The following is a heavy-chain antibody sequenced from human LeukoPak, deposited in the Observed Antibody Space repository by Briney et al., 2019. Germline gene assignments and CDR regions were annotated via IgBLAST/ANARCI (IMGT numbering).Heavy chain of an antibody. Sequence: SETLSLTCTVSGDSISSYYWSWIRQPAGKGLEWIGRIYASGTTNYNPSLKSRVTMSVDTSKNEFSLNLISVTAADTAVYYCARALNPLPGTYYFDYWGQGTLVTVSS. V-gene: IGHV4-4*07. CDR1: GDSISSYY. CDR3: ARALNPLPGTYYFDY. J-gene: IGHJ4*02. CDR2: IYASGTT. D-gene: IGHD2-15*01.